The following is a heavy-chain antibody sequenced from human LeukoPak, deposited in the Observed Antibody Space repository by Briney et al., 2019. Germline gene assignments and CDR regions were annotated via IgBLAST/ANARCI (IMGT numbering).Heavy chain of an antibody. CDR3: ARDRKWSYDAFDI. D-gene: IGHD1-26*01. CDR2: IYYSGST. CDR1: GGSISSYY. J-gene: IGHJ3*02. Sequence: SETLSLTCTVSGGSISSYYWSWIRQPPGKGLEWIGYIYYSGSTNYNPSLKSRVTISVDTSKNQFSLKLSSVTAADTAVYYCARDRKWSYDAFDIWGQGTMVTVSS. V-gene: IGHV4-59*01.